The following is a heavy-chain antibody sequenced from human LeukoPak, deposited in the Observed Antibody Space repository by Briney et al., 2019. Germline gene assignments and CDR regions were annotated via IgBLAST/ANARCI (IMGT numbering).Heavy chain of an antibody. J-gene: IGHJ4*02. D-gene: IGHD3-22*01. CDR1: GGSFSGHY. V-gene: IGHV4-34*01. CDR2: INHSGST. CDR3: ARHKSSGSYPLDY. Sequence: SEALSLTCAVYGGSFSGHYWSWIRQPPGKGLEWIGEINHSGSTNYNPSLESRVTISVDTSKNQFSLKLSSVTAADTAVYYCARHKSSGSYPLDYWGQGILVTVSS.